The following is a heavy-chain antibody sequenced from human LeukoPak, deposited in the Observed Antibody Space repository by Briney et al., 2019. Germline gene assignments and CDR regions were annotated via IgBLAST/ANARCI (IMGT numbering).Heavy chain of an antibody. CDR3: AILGSGSS. CDR1: VGSISSSTYY. CDR2: IYYRGST. J-gene: IGHJ5*02. Sequence: SETLSLTCTVSVGSISSSTYYWGWIRRPPGRGLEWIGTIYYRGSTYYNPSLKSRVTISVDTSNNQSSLRLSYVTAADTAVYYCAILGSGSSWGQGTLVTVSS. D-gene: IGHD3-10*01. V-gene: IGHV4-39*01.